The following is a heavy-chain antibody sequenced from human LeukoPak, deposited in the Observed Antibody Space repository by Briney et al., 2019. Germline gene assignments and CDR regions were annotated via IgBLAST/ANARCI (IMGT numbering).Heavy chain of an antibody. CDR2: ISYDGSNK. CDR3: AKEDGQWRVQYYFDY. CDR1: GFTFSTYA. D-gene: IGHD6-19*01. Sequence: PGGSLRLSCAASGFTFSTYAMHWVRQAPGKGLEWVILISYDGSNKFYANSVKGRFTISRDNSKNTLYLQMNSLRADDTAVYYCAKEDGQWRVQYYFDYWGQGTLVTVSS. J-gene: IGHJ4*02. V-gene: IGHV3-30*18.